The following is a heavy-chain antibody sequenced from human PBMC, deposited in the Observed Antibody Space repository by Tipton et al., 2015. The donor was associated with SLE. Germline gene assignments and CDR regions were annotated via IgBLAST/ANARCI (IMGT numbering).Heavy chain of an antibody. CDR2: ISGSGTRT. CDR1: GLTFSRLD. CDR3: AKDESEEVDADWFDP. J-gene: IGHJ5*02. V-gene: IGHV3-23*01. D-gene: IGHD1-26*01. Sequence: SLRLSCAASGLTFSRLDMSWVRQVPGKGLEWVSAISGSGTRTYYADSVRGRFTISRDNSKNTMYLQRNSLRAVDTAVYYCAKDESEEVDADWFDPRGQGILVTVSS.